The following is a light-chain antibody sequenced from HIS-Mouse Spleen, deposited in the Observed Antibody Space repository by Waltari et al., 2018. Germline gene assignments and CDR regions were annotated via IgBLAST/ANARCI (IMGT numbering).Light chain of an antibody. J-gene: IGLJ3*02. CDR1: NIGSKS. Sequence: SYVLTQPPSVSVAPGQTARITCGGNNIGSKSVHWYQQKPGQAPVLVVYDDSDRPSGLPERFSGSNSGNTATLTISRVEAGDEADYYCQVWDSSSDHRVFGGGTKLTVL. CDR3: QVWDSSSDHRV. CDR2: DDS. V-gene: IGLV3-21*02.